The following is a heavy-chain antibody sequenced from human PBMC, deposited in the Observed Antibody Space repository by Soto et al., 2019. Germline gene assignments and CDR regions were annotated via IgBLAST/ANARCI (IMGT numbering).Heavy chain of an antibody. D-gene: IGHD3-16*01. Sequence: ASETLSLTCTVSGGSISSYYWSWIRQPPGKGLEWIGYIYYSGSTNYNPSLKSRVTISVDTSKNQFSLKLSSVTAADTAVYYCGRVLFGSNCWFDPWGQGTLVTVSS. CDR2: IYYSGST. V-gene: IGHV4-59*01. CDR3: GRVLFGSNCWFDP. CDR1: GGSISSYY. J-gene: IGHJ5*02.